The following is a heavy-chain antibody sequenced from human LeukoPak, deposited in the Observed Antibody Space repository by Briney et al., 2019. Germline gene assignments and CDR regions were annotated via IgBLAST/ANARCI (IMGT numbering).Heavy chain of an antibody. J-gene: IGHJ4*02. V-gene: IGHV3-48*04. Sequence: GGSLRLSCAASGFTFSSYSMNWVRQAPGKGLEWVSYISSSTIYYADSVKGRFTISRDNAQNSLYLQMNSLRAEDTAIYYCVRDRGTYRPIDYWGQGTLVTVSS. CDR2: ISSSTI. D-gene: IGHD1-26*01. CDR1: GFTFSSYS. CDR3: VRDRGTYRPIDY.